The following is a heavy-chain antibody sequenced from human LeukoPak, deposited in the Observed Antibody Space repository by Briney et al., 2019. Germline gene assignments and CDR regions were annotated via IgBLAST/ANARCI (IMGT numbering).Heavy chain of an antibody. V-gene: IGHV3-23*01. CDR3: AKDISSWYWFDS. CDR1: GFTFRDYW. D-gene: IGHD6-13*01. J-gene: IGHJ5*01. Sequence: PGGSLRLSCGASGFTFRDYWMSWVRQAPGKGLERVSAISGSGGSTYYADSVKGRFTISRDNSKNTLYLQMNSLRAEDTAVYYCAKDISSWYWFDSWGQGTLVTVSS. CDR2: ISGSGGST.